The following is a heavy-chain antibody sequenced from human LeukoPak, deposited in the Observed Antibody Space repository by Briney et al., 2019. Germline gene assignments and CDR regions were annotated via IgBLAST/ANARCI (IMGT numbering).Heavy chain of an antibody. J-gene: IGHJ4*02. CDR1: GGSISSYY. CDR3: ARETPYYSIQDY. Sequence: PSETLSLTCTVSGGSISSYYWSWIRQPAGKGLEWIGRIYTSGSTNYNPSLKSRVTMSVDTPKNQFSLNLSSVTAADTAVYYCARETPYYSIQDYWGQGTLVTVSS. CDR2: IYTSGST. D-gene: IGHD3-10*01. V-gene: IGHV4-4*07.